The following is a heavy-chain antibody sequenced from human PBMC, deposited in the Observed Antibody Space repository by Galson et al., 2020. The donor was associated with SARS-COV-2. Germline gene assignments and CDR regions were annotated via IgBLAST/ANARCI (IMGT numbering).Heavy chain of an antibody. Sequence: ASVKVSCKASGYTFTNYEINWVRQAPGQGLEWMGWMNTHSGNTGYAQKFQGRVTMTRTTSISTAYMELNSLTSEDTAVYYCGRSYDDFATWFDPWGQGTLVTVSS. CDR1: GYTFTNYE. CDR2: MNTHSGNT. J-gene: IGHJ5*02. V-gene: IGHV1-8*01. D-gene: IGHD4-17*01. CDR3: GRSYDDFATWFDP.